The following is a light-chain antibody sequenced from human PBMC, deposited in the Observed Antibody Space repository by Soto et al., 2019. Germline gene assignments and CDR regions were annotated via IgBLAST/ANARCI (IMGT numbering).Light chain of an antibody. V-gene: IGKV1-5*03. CDR3: QHFWT. J-gene: IGKJ1*01. CDR2: KTS. Sequence: DIQMTQSPPTLSASVGDRVTITCRASQSVTEWLAWYQQKPGKAPRLLIYKTSSLETGVPSRFSGNRSGTEFTLTISSLQTDDFATYYCQHFWTFGQGTKVEVK. CDR1: QSVTEW.